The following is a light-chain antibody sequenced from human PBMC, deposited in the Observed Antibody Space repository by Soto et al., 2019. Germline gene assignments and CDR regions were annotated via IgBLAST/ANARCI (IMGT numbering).Light chain of an antibody. J-gene: IGLJ1*01. CDR1: SSDVGGYNS. CDR2: EVS. CDR3: SSYTSSSIDYV. Sequence: QSALTQPASVSGSPGQSITISCTGTSSDVGGYNSVSWYQQHPGKAPQLMIYEVSNRPSGVSNRFSGSKSGNTASLTISGLQAEYEADYYCSSYTSSSIDYVFGTGTKVTVL. V-gene: IGLV2-14*01.